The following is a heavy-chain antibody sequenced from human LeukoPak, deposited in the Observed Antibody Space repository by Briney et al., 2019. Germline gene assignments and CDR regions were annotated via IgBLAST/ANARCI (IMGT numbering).Heavy chain of an antibody. CDR1: GFTFSSYS. V-gene: IGHV3-48*04. D-gene: IGHD6-13*01. CDR2: ISSSGSTI. J-gene: IGHJ3*02. Sequence: GGSLRLSCAASGFTFSSYSMNWVRQAPGKGLEWVSYISSSGSTIYYADSVKGRFTISRDNAKNSLYLQMNSLRAEDTAVYYCTCSSWSSGDAFDIWGQGTMVTVSS. CDR3: TCSSWSSGDAFDI.